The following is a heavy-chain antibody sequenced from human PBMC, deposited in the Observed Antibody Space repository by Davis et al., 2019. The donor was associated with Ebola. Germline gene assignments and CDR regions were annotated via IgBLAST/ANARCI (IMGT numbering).Heavy chain of an antibody. CDR2: INHSGST. CDR1: GGSFSGYY. CDR3: ARSSSGLYDSSGYYYVRALGGMDV. D-gene: IGHD3-22*01. J-gene: IGHJ6*04. Sequence: SETLSLTCAVYGGSFSGYYWSWIRQPPGKGLEWIGEINHSGSTNYNPSLKSRVTISVDTSKNQFSLKLSSVTAADTAVYYCARSSSGLYDSSGYYYVRALGGMDVWGKGTTVTVSS. V-gene: IGHV4-34*01.